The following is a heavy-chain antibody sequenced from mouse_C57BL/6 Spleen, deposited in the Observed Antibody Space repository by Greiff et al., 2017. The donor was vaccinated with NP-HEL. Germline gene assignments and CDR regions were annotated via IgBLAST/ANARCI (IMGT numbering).Heavy chain of an antibody. J-gene: IGHJ1*03. D-gene: IGHD2-3*01. CDR1: GYAFSSSW. V-gene: IGHV1-82*01. Sequence: VQLQQSGPELVKPGASVKISCKASGYAFSSSWMNWVKQRPGKGLEWIGRIYPGDGDTNYNGKFKGKATLTADKSSSTAYMQLSSLTSEDSAVYFCARSGGGLLWYFDVWGTGTTVTVSS. CDR2: IYPGDGDT. CDR3: ARSGGGLLWYFDV.